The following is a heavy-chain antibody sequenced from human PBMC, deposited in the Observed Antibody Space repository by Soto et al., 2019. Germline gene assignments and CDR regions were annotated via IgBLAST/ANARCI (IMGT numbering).Heavy chain of an antibody. CDR3: ARDRRGSSGWYGGGDY. CDR2: ISFDGTNK. V-gene: IGHV3-30-3*01. D-gene: IGHD6-19*01. J-gene: IGHJ4*02. CDR1: GFTFSNYV. Sequence: GGSLRLSCAASGFTFSNYVMHWVRQAPGKGLEWVAVISFDGTNKYYADSVKGRLTISRDNSKNTLYLQMNSLRVEDTAVYYCARDRRGSSGWYGGGDYWGQGTLVTVSS.